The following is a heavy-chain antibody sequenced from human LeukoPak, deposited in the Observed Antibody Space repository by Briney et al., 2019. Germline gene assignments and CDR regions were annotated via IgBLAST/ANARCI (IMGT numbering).Heavy chain of an antibody. CDR2: IIPIFGTT. J-gene: IGHJ4*02. D-gene: IGHD3-10*01. V-gene: IGHV1-69*13. CDR1: GGTFSSYA. Sequence: ASVKVSCKASGGTFSSYAISWVRQAPGQGLEWMGGIIPIFGTTNYAQKFQGRVTITADESTSTAYMELSSLRSEDTAVYYCARIYYYGSGSYADQNTFDYWGQGTLVTVSS. CDR3: ARIYYYGSGSYADQNTFDY.